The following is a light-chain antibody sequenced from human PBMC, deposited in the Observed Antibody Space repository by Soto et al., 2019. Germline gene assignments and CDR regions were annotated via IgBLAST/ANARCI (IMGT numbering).Light chain of an antibody. CDR3: QQYYITPPT. CDR1: QSVLYSSNTKNY. V-gene: IGKV4-1*01. CDR2: WAS. Sequence: DIVMTQSPDSLAVSLGERATINCKSSQSVLYSSNTKNYLAWYQQKPGQPPKLLIYWASIRESGVPDRFSGSGSATEFTLTISSLQTEDVAVYYCQQYYITPPTFGQGTKVEIK. J-gene: IGKJ1*01.